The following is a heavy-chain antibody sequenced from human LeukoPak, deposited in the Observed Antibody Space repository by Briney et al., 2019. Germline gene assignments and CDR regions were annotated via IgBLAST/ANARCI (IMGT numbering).Heavy chain of an antibody. CDR2: ISSSSSYI. CDR1: GFTFSSYT. V-gene: IGHV3-21*01. CDR3: AGEVPYGDYQDGEGFDP. D-gene: IGHD4-17*01. J-gene: IGHJ5*02. Sequence: GGSLRLSCAASGFTFSSYTMSWVRQAPGKGLEWVSSISSSSSYIYYADSVKGRFTISRDNAKNSLFLQMNSLRAEDTALYYRAGEVPYGDYQDGEGFDPWGQGTLVTVSS.